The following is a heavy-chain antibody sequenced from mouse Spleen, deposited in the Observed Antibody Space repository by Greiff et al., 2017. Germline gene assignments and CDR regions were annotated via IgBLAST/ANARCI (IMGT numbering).Heavy chain of an antibody. Sequence: VQLQQSGPELVKPGASVKMSCKASGYTFTDYNMHWVKQSHGKSLEWIGYINPNNGGTSYNQKFKGKATLTVNKSSSTAYMELRSLTSEDSAVYYCARGDFYGNYVDAYWGQGTLVTVSA. CDR2: INPNNGGT. J-gene: IGHJ3*01. CDR1: GYTFTDYN. D-gene: IGHD2-1*01. V-gene: IGHV1-22*01. CDR3: ARGDFYGNYVDAY.